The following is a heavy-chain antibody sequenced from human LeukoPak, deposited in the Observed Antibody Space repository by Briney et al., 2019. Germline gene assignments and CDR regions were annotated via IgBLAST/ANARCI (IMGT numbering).Heavy chain of an antibody. J-gene: IGHJ4*02. V-gene: IGHV3-48*03. CDR3: ARSNGLRYFDR. Sequence: GGSLRLSCVASGFTFSTYAMNWIRQAPGKGLEWVAYFGSTGTIHYADSMRGRITISRDNAEMSLFLQMNSLRVDDTAVYYCARSNGLRYFDRWGQGTLVTVSS. CDR1: GFTFSTYA. D-gene: IGHD4-11*01. CDR2: FGSTGTI.